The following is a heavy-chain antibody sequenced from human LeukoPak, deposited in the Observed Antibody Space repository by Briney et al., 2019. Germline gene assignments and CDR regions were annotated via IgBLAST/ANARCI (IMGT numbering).Heavy chain of an antibody. CDR3: TRSRGWLAEY. Sequence: PGGSLRLSCAASGFTFSNYWMNWVRQAPGKGLEWVAIIKQDGSEKVYVDSVKGRFTISRDNAKNSVFLHMSSLSADDTAVYYCTRSRGWLAEYWGQGTLVTVSS. CDR1: GFTFSNYW. D-gene: IGHD6-19*01. CDR2: IKQDGSEK. J-gene: IGHJ4*02. V-gene: IGHV3-7*01.